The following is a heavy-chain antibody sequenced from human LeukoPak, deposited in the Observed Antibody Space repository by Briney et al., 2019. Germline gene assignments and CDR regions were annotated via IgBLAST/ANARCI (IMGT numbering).Heavy chain of an antibody. D-gene: IGHD3-3*01. J-gene: IGHJ5*02. CDR1: GGSFSGYY. CDR2: INHSGRT. CDR3: ARVRAGVWSGYYGGHWFDP. Sequence: SETLSLTCAVYGGSFSGYYWSWIRQPPGKGLEWIGEINHSGRTNYNPSLKSRVTISVDTSKNQFSLKLSSVTAADTAVYYCARVRAGVWSGYYGGHWFDPWGQGTLVTVSS. V-gene: IGHV4-34*01.